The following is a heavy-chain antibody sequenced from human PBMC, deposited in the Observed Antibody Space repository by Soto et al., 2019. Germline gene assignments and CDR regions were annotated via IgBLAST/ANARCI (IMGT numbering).Heavy chain of an antibody. D-gene: IGHD2-2*01. J-gene: IGHJ5*02. CDR1: GGSVRDGSYY. Sequence: PSETLSLTCTVSGGSVRDGSYYWAWLRQPPGKGLEWIGHIYHSGSTIYNPSLKSRVTISIDTSKSQFSLKMSSVTAADTAVYYCARGRVVVPAAVMFNCLDPWGQGALVTVSS. V-gene: IGHV4-61*01. CDR2: IYHSGST. CDR3: ARGRVVVPAAVMFNCLDP.